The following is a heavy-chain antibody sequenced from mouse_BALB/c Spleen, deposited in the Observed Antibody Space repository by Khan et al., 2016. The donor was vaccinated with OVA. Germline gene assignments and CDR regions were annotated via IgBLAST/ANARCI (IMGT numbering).Heavy chain of an antibody. CDR3: GRDGNNFDY. V-gene: IGHV3-1*02. J-gene: IGHJ2*01. CDR1: GYSITSGYS. D-gene: IGHD1-1*01. CDR2: IYYSGTT. Sequence: VQLKESGPDLVKPSQSLSLTCTVTGYSITSGYSWHWIRQFPGNKLEWMGYIYYSGTTNNTPSLKSRISITRHSSKNQFFLQLNAVTTEDTATYYCGRDGNNFDYWGQGTTLTVSS.